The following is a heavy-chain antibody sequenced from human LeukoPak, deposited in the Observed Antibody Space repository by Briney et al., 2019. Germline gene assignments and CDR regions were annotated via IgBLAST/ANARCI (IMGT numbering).Heavy chain of an antibody. CDR1: GYTFTNSW. CDR3: VGQDGRGWNFDY. J-gene: IGHJ4*02. CDR2: IFPADSDT. D-gene: IGHD1-1*01. Sequence: GESLEISCKASGYTFTNSWIGWVRQMPGKGLEWMGIIFPADSDTRYSPSFQGHVTISADKSITTAFLQWSSLKASDTAMYYCVGQDGRGWNFDYWGQGTLVTVSS. V-gene: IGHV5-51*01.